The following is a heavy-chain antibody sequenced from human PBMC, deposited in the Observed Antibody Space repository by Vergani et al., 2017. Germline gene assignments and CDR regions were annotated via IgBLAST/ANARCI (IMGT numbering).Heavy chain of an antibody. D-gene: IGHD3-10*01. Sequence: QVQLHESGPGLVKPSQKLSRTCTVSGGSITSGSFYWSWIGQCAGKGLEWSGRIHSSGTINYNQSLTSRVTLSVDTSKNQLHLRLTSVTAADTAVYYCARDSWTSELRGVYWFDTWGQGTLVSVSS. CDR2: IHSSGTI. CDR3: ARDSWTSELRGVYWFDT. V-gene: IGHV4-61*02. CDR1: GGSITSGSFY. J-gene: IGHJ5*02.